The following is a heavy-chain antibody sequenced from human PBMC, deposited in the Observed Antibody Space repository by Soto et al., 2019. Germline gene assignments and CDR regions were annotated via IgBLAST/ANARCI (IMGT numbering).Heavy chain of an antibody. Sequence: QVQLVQSGAEVKKPGSSVKVSCKASGGTFSSYTISWVRQAPGQGLEWMGRIVPILGIANYAQKFQGRVTITADKSTSTAYMELSSLRSEDTAVYYCAKWGHGYNSGFDYWGQGTLVTVSS. J-gene: IGHJ4*02. V-gene: IGHV1-69*02. CDR2: IVPILGIA. CDR3: AKWGHGYNSGFDY. D-gene: IGHD5-12*01. CDR1: GGTFSSYT.